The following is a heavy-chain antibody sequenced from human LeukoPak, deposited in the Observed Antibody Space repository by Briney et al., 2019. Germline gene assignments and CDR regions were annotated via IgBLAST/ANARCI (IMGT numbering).Heavy chain of an antibody. CDR1: GFTFSSYA. CDR3: ARDLSITRDYFDY. CDR2: ISGSGGST. Sequence: GGSLRLSCAASGFTFSSYAMSWVRQAPGKGLEWVSAISGSGGSTYYADSVKGRFTISRDNSKNTLYLQMNSLRAEDTAVYYCARDLSITRDYFDYWGQGTLVTVSS. D-gene: IGHD2-2*01. J-gene: IGHJ4*02. V-gene: IGHV3-23*01.